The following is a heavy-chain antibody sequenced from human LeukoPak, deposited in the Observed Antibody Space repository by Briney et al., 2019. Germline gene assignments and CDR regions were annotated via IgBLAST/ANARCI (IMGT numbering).Heavy chain of an antibody. V-gene: IGHV4-30-4*01. CDR1: GASISSGDYY. J-gene: IGHJ3*02. D-gene: IGHD1-26*01. CDR2: IFYSGST. CDR3: ARSSWDNGSGTGAFDI. Sequence: SETLSLTRTVSGASISSGDYYWSWVRQPPGKGLEWIGCIFYSGSTYYNPSLKSRVTLSVDTSKNQFSLEVNTVTAADTALYYCARSSWDNGSGTGAFDIWGQGTMVTVSS.